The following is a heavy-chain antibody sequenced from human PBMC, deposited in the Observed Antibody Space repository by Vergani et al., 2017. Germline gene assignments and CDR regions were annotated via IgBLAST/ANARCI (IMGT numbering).Heavy chain of an antibody. CDR1: GFTFGDYA. V-gene: IGHV3-49*05. CDR3: TRDIVVVPAAIYWFDP. D-gene: IGHD2-2*01. Sequence: EVQLVESGGGLVKPGRSLRLSCTASGFTFGDYAMSWFRQAPGKGLEWVGFIRSKAYGGTTEYAASVKGRFTISRDDSKSIAYLQMNSLKTEDTAVYYCTRDIVVVPAAIYWFDPWGQGTLVTVSS. J-gene: IGHJ5*02. CDR2: IRSKAYGGTT.